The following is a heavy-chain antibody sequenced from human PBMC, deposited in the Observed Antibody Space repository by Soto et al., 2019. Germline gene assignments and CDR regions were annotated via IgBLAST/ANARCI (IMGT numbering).Heavy chain of an antibody. V-gene: IGHV3-11*05. J-gene: IGHJ4*02. CDR2: ISSSSSYT. Sequence: QVQLVESGGGLVKPGGSLRLSCAASGFTFSDYYMSWTRQAPGKGLEWVSYISSSSSYTNYADSVKGRFTISRDNAKNSLYLQMNSLRAEDTAVYYCATGQYYYDSSAYYYSWGQGTLVTVSS. D-gene: IGHD3-22*01. CDR3: ATGQYYYDSSAYYYS. CDR1: GFTFSDYY.